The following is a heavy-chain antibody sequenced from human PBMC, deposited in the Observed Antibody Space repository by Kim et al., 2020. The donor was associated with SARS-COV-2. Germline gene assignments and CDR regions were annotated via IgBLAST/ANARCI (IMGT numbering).Heavy chain of an antibody. CDR1: GASISSSSYY. D-gene: IGHD3-9*01. CDR2: IYYSGRT. V-gene: IGHV4-39*01. CDR3: ARQGHYDILTGYYPFDP. Sequence: SETLSLTCTVSGASISSSSYYWGWIRQPPGKGLEWIGNIYYSGRTYYNPSLKSRVTISVDTSKNQFSLNLSSLTAADTAVYYCARQGHYDILTGYYPFDPWGQGTLVTVSS. J-gene: IGHJ5*02.